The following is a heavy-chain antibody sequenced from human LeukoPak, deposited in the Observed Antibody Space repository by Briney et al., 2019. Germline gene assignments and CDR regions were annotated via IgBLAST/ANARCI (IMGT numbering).Heavy chain of an antibody. D-gene: IGHD3-10*01. V-gene: IGHV1-8*01. J-gene: IGHJ6*02. CDR3: ARGNLYYYGSGSPLHYYYYYGMDV. Sequence: ASVKVSCKASGYTFTSYDINWVRQATGQGLEWMGWMNPNSGNTGYAQKFQGRVTMTRNTSISTAYMELSSLRSEDTAVYYCARGNLYYYGSGSPLHYYYYYGMDVWGQGTTVTVSS. CDR2: MNPNSGNT. CDR1: GYTFTSYD.